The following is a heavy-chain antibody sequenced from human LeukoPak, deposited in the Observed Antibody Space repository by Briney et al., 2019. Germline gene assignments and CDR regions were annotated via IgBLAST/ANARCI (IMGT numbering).Heavy chain of an antibody. V-gene: IGHV4-31*11. CDR2: IYYSGST. D-gene: IGHD2-21*02. J-gene: IGHJ3*02. CDR1: GGSFSGYY. Sequence: SETLSLTCAVYGGSFSGYYWSWIRQHPGKGLEWIGYIYYSGSTYYNPSLKSRVTISVDTSKNQFSLKLSSVTAADTAVYYCARDRSVVVTAPSGIDIWGQGTMVTVSS. CDR3: ARDRSVVVTAPSGIDI.